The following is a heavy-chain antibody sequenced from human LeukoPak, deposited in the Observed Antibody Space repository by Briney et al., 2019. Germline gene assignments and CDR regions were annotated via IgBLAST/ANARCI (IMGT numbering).Heavy chain of an antibody. J-gene: IGHJ6*02. V-gene: IGHV1-18*01. Sequence: ASVKVSCKASGYTFTSYGIIWVRQAPGQGLEWMGWISAYNGNTNYAQKLQGRVTMTTDTSTSTAYMELRSLRSDDTAVYYCARDLLRFLEWLPKYYYYYYGMDVWGQGTTVTVSS. CDR1: GYTFTSYG. CDR3: ARDLLRFLEWLPKYYYYYYGMDV. D-gene: IGHD3-3*01. CDR2: ISAYNGNT.